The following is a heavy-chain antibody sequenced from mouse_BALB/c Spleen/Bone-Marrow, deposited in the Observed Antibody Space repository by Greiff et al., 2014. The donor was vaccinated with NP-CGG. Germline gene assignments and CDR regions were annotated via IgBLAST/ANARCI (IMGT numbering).Heavy chain of an antibody. Sequence: EVKLVESGAELVKPGASVKLSCTASGFNIKDTYMHWVKQRPEQGLEWIGRIDPANGNTKYDPKFQGKATITADTSSNTAYLQLSSLTSEDTAVYYCAAYYYGSSQFAYWGQGLWSLSLQ. CDR1: GFNIKDTY. CDR3: AAYYYGSSQFAY. D-gene: IGHD1-1*01. CDR2: IDPANGNT. J-gene: IGHJ3*01. V-gene: IGHV14-3*02.